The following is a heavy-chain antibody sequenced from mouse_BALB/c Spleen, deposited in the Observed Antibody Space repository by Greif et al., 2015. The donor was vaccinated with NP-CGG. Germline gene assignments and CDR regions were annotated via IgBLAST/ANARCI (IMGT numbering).Heavy chain of an antibody. CDR2: IAPGSGST. CDR1: GYTFTSYW. Sequence: DLVKPGASVKLSCKASGYTFTSYWINWIKQRPGQGLEWIGRIAPGSGSTYYNEMFKGKATLTVDTSSSTAYIQLSSLSSEDSAVYFCARSGLGYDDGVAYWGQGTLVTVSA. CDR3: ARSGLGYDDGVAY. D-gene: IGHD2-14*01. J-gene: IGHJ3*01. V-gene: IGHV1S41*01.